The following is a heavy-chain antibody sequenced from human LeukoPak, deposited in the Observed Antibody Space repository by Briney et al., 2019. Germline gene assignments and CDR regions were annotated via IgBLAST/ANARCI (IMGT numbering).Heavy chain of an antibody. CDR2: ISGSGGST. CDR1: GFTFSSYA. J-gene: IGHJ4*02. Sequence: GGSLRLSCAASGFTFSSYAMSWVRQAPGKGLEWVSAISGSGGSTSYADSVKGRFTISRDNSKNTLYLQMNSLRAEDTAVYYCAPDVGSHAGYFDYWGQGTLVTVSS. V-gene: IGHV3-23*01. D-gene: IGHD1-26*01. CDR3: APDVGSHAGYFDY.